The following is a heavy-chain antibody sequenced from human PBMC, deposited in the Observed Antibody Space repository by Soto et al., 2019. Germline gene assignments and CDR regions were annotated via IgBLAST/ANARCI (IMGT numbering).Heavy chain of an antibody. J-gene: IGHJ6*02. Sequence: EVQLVESGGGLVQPGGSLRLSCAASGFTFSSYWMSWVRQAPGKGLEWVANIKQDGSEKYYVDSVKGRFTISRDNAKNSLYLQMNSVRAEDTAVYYCAREGGDPEGAYYCGMDVWGQGTTVTVSS. CDR1: GFTFSSYW. CDR2: IKQDGSEK. D-gene: IGHD3-16*01. CDR3: AREGGDPEGAYYCGMDV. V-gene: IGHV3-7*01.